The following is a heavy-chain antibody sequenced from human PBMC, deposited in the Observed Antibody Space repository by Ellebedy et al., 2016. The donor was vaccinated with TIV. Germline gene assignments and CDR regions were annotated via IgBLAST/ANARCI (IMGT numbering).Heavy chain of an antibody. CDR2: ISSSSSTI. J-gene: IGHJ4*02. V-gene: IGHV3-48*01. D-gene: IGHD6-19*01. CDR1: GFTFDDYG. CDR3: ARDRGWDFIDY. Sequence: PGGSLRLSCAASGFTFDDYGMNRVRQAPGKGLEWVSYISSSSSTIYYADSVKGRFTISRDNSKNTLYLQMNSLRAEDTAVYYCARDRGWDFIDYWGQGTLVTVSS.